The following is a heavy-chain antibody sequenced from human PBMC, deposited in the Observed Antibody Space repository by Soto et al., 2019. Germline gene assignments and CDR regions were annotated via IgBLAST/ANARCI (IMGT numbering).Heavy chain of an antibody. CDR2: ISNDGSST. Sequence: GGSLRLSCVGSEFTFSMTWVRQAPGKGLEWVSMISNDGSSTYYADSVKGRFTISRDNSKKILYLQMNSLRAEDTAVYYCAKGEGMDVWGQGTTVTVSS. CDR3: AKGEGMDV. J-gene: IGHJ6*02. D-gene: IGHD1-26*01. V-gene: IGHV3-23*01. CDR1: EFTFS.